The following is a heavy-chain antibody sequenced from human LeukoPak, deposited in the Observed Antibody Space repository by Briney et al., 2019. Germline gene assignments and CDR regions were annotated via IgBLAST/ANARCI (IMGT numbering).Heavy chain of an antibody. Sequence: GESLKISCQGSGYSFTSYWIGWVRQIPGKGLEWMGIIYPGDSDTRYSPSFQGQVTISADKSISTAYLQWSSLKASDTAMYYCARLWQQWLPPGDYWGQGTLVTVSS. J-gene: IGHJ4*02. CDR3: ARLWQQWLPPGDY. CDR1: GYSFTSYW. CDR2: IYPGDSDT. V-gene: IGHV5-51*01. D-gene: IGHD6-19*01.